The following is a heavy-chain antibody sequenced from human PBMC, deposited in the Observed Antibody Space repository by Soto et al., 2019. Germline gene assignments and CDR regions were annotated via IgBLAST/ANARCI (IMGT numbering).Heavy chain of an antibody. V-gene: IGHV3-23*01. CDR1: GFTFINYA. CDR3: AKDTYGSSWYF. D-gene: IGHD6-13*01. J-gene: IGHJ4*02. CDR2: ISNRGSDT. Sequence: EVQLLESGGGLVQPGGSLRLSCAGSGFTFINYAMTWGRQAPGKGLEWVSSISNRGSDTYYVDSVKGRFTISRDNSKNTLYLQMNSLRAEDTAVYYCAKDTYGSSWYFWGQGTLVTASS.